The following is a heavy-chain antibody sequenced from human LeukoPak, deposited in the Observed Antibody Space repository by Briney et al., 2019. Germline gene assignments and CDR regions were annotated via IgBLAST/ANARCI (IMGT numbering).Heavy chain of an antibody. CDR1: GGSFSGYY. J-gene: IGHJ4*02. CDR3: ARGADPYKIAY. CDR2: IHPSGSV. D-gene: IGHD3-16*02. Sequence: PSETLSLTCAVYGGSFSGYYWSWLSKSPGKGLEWIGEIHPSGSVHYNPSLESRINISPDTSKKQLSLKLSSVTTADTALYYCARGADPYKIAYWGPGTLVTVSS. V-gene: IGHV4-34*01.